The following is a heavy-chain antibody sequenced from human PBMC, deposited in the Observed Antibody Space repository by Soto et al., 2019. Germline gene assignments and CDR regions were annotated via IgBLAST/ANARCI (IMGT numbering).Heavy chain of an antibody. CDR1: GGTFSSYA. CDR2: IIPIFGTA. D-gene: IGHD1-26*01. CDR3: ARDSEWELRNYYYGMDV. Sequence: ASGQVCCEASGGTFSSYAISWVRQAPGQGLERMGGIIPIFGTANYAQMFQGRVTITADESTSTAYMELSSMRSEDTAVYYCARDSEWELRNYYYGMDVWGQGTTVTVS. J-gene: IGHJ6*02. V-gene: IGHV1-69*13.